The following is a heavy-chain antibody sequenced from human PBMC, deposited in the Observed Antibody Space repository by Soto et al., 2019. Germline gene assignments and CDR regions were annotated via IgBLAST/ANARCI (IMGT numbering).Heavy chain of an antibody. CDR3: ARSVTGTTVVDWFDP. D-gene: IGHD1-7*01. CDR1: GGSFSGYY. V-gene: IGHV4-34*01. Sequence: QVQLQQWGAGLLKPSETLSLTCAVYGGSFSGYYWCWIRQPPGKGLEWIGEINHSGSTNYNPSLKSRVTISVDTSKNQFSLKLSSVTAADTAVYYCARSVTGTTVVDWFDPWGQGTLVTVSS. CDR2: INHSGST. J-gene: IGHJ5*02.